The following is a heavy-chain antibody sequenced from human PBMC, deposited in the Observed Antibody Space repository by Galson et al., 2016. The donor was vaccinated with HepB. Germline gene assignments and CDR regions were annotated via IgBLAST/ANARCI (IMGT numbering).Heavy chain of an antibody. J-gene: IGHJ6*02. CDR1: RFIFSDYA. CDR3: AREQTTGTTNFGMSV. CDR2: ISYDGKTF. V-gene: IGHV3-30*04. Sequence: SLRLSCAASRFIFSDYAMFWVRQAPGKGLEWLAFISYDGKTFHYADSVKGRFTISRDNSNNTLYLEMTSLTIEDTAVYYCAREQTTGTTNFGMSVWGQGTTVTVSS. D-gene: IGHD1-1*01.